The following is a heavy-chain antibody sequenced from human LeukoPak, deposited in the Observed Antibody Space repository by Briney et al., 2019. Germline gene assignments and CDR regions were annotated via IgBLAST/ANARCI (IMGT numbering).Heavy chain of an antibody. CDR1: GFIFSSYH. Sequence: GWSLRLSCVGSGFIFSSYHMGWVRQAPGKGLEWVSSISRAGDRTYYEDSVNGRFTISRDNSRNTMYLQMNSLRAEDTAVYYCARGESFAFDVWGQGTMVTVSS. CDR2: ISRAGDRT. J-gene: IGHJ3*01. CDR3: ARGESFAFDV. V-gene: IGHV3-23*01.